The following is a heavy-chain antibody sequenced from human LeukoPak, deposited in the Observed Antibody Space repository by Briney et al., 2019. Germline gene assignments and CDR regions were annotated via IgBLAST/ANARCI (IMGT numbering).Heavy chain of an antibody. CDR1: GFTFYSYG. CDR2: ISYNGRNN. V-gene: IGHV3-30*18. D-gene: IGHD3-16*01. Sequence: GGSLILSCAASGFTFYSYGMHWVRQAPGKGLEWVALISYNGRNNYYADSVKGRFTISRDNSKNTLYLQVSSLRTEDTAVYFCAKDNRGYFDFWGQGTLVTVSS. CDR3: AKDNRGYFDF. J-gene: IGHJ4*02.